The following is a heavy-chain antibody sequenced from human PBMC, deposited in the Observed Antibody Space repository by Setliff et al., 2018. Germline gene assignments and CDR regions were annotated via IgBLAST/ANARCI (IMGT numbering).Heavy chain of an antibody. D-gene: IGHD2-8*02. CDR3: TVYNTGSSKDHY. V-gene: IGHV4-38-2*02. Sequence: SETLSLTCTVSGHSISSASYWGWIRQSPGKGLEWIATVHHSGAAPYNPSLKSRLTISVDTSKNQFSLKLSSVTAADTALYYCTVYNTGSSKDHYWGQGTPVTVSS. CDR1: GHSISSASY. CDR2: VHHSGAA. J-gene: IGHJ4*02.